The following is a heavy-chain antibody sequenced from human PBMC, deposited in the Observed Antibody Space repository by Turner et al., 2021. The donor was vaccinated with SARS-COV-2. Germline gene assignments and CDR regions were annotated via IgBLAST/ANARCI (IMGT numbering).Heavy chain of an antibody. CDR3: AKTSSGMVDYFDS. J-gene: IGHJ4*02. CDR1: GFRFSSFA. D-gene: IGHD3-3*01. Sequence: DAHLMESGGKLVRPGETLPLSCAATGFRFSSFALSWVRQGPGNGMECVAHFGNTGRTTHYADSVRGRFTISRDNSNGTLLLLMGSLKVEDTAVDFCAKTSSGMVDYFDSWGQGTPVTVSS. V-gene: IGHV3-23*01. CDR2: FGNTGRTT.